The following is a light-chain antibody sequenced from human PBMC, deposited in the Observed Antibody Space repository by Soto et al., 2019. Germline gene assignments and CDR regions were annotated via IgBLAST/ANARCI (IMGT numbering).Light chain of an antibody. CDR3: VLYMGRGIWV. CDR1: SGSVSTNNY. J-gene: IGLJ3*02. V-gene: IGLV8-61*01. Sequence: QTVVTQEPSFSVSPGGTVTLTCALSSGSVSTNNYPSWCQQTPGQAPRTLIFRTNTRSSWVPDRFSGSILGNKAALTITGAQADDESDCYCVLYMGRGIWVFGGGTKLTVL. CDR2: RTN.